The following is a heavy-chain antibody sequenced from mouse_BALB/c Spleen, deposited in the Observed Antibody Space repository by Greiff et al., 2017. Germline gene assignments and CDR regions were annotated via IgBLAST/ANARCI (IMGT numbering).Heavy chain of an antibody. J-gene: IGHJ4*01. CDR2: IDPSDSET. V-gene: IGHV1-69*02. CDR3: AKEGSRGYAMDY. D-gene: IGHD1-1*01. CDR1: GYTFTSYW. Sequence: QVQLQQPGAELVKPGAPVKLSCKASGYTFTSYWMNWVKQRPGRGLEWIGRIDPSDSETHYNQKFKDKATLTVDKSSSTAYIQLSSLTSEDSAVYYCAKEGSRGYAMDYWGQGTSVTVSS.